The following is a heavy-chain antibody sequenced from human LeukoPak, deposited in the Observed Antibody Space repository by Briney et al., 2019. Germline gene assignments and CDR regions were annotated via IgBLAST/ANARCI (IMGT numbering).Heavy chain of an antibody. CDR1: GYTFTSYY. D-gene: IGHD6-13*01. CDR2: INPSGGST. J-gene: IGHJ5*02. Sequence: ASVKVSCKASGYTFTSYYMHWVRQAPGQGLEWMGIINPSGGSTSYAQKFQGRVTITADKSTSTAYMELSSLRSEDTAVYYCTSGYSSSWYNWFDPWGQGTLVTVSS. CDR3: TSGYSSSWYNWFDP. V-gene: IGHV1-46*01.